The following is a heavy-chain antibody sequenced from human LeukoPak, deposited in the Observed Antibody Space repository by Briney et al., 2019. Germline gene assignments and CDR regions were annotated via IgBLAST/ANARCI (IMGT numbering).Heavy chain of an antibody. D-gene: IGHD4-23*01. Sequence: SETLSLTCTVSGGAISRSSWSWIRQPPEKGLEWIGYMFYGGDTNHNPSLKGRVTMTVDTSKDQFSLKLTSVTAADTAVYYCARHKVHDFGGSDWYFDLWGRGTLVTVSS. CDR2: MFYGGDT. CDR3: ARHKVHDFGGSDWYFDL. CDR1: GGAISRSS. J-gene: IGHJ2*01. V-gene: IGHV4-59*08.